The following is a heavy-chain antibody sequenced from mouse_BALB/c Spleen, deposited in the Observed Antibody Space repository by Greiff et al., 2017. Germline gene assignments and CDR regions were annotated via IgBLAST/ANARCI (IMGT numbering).Heavy chain of an antibody. CDR3: ARSRALYGRFAY. CDR2: INPSNGRT. V-gene: IGHV1S81*02. D-gene: IGHD1-1*02. Sequence: QVQLQQPGADLVKPGASVKLSCKASGYTFTSYWMHWVKQRPGQGLEWIGEINPSNGRTNYNEKFKSKATLTVDKSSSTAYMQLSSLTSEDSAVYYCARSRALYGRFAYWGQGTLVTVSA. CDR1: GYTFTSYW. J-gene: IGHJ3*01.